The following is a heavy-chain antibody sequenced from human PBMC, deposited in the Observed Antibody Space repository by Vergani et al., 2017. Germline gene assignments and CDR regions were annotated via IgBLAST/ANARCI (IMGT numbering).Heavy chain of an antibody. Sequence: EVQLVESGGGLAKPGGSLRLSCAASGFTFSSYSMNWVRQAPGKGLEWVSSISSSSSYIYYADSVKGRFTSSRDNAKNSLYLQMNSLRAEDTAMYYCARDQRHSGSYLFMDVWGKGTTVTVSS. CDR3: ARDQRHSGSYLFMDV. CDR2: ISSSSSYI. D-gene: IGHD1-26*01. J-gene: IGHJ6*03. CDR1: GFTFSSYS. V-gene: IGHV3-21*01.